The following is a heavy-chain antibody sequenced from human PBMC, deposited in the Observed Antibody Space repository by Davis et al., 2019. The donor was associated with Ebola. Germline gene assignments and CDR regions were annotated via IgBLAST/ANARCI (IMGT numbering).Heavy chain of an antibody. V-gene: IGHV3-53*05. CDR2: IYDQST. CDR1: GFTVSSNH. CDR3: ATTQWLREFDN. J-gene: IGHJ4*02. D-gene: IGHD6-19*01. Sequence: GGSLRLSCTASGFTVSSNHMSWLRQAPGKGLEWVTVIYDQSTAYADAVRGRFIISRDKSNNTLYLEMSSLRVDDTAVYYCATTQWLREFDNWGQGTLVTVSS.